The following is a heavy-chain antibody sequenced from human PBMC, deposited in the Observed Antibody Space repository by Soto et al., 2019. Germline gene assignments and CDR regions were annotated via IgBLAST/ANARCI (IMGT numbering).Heavy chain of an antibody. V-gene: IGHV4-4*02. CDR1: SGSISSSNW. CDR3: AGTGYCSSTSCYNLDY. J-gene: IGHJ4*02. D-gene: IGHD2-2*02. Sequence: PSETLSLTCAVSSGSISSSNWWSWVRQPPGKGLEWIGEIYHSGSTNYNPSLKSRVTISVDKSKIQFSLKLSSVTAADTAVYYCAGTGYCSSTSCYNLDYWGQGTLVTVSS. CDR2: IYHSGST.